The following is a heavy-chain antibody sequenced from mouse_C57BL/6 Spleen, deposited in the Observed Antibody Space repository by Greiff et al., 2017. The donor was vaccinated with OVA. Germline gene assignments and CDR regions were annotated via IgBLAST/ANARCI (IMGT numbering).Heavy chain of an antibody. V-gene: IGHV14-1*01. D-gene: IGHD2-2*01. CDR1: GFNIKDYY. J-gene: IGHJ4*01. Sequence: EVQLQQSGAELVRPGASVKLYCTASGFNIKDYYMHWVKQRPEQGLEWIGRIDPEDGDTEYAPKFQGKATMTADTSSNTAYLQLSSLTSEDTAVYYCTTVYGYGRGYAMDYWGQGTSVTVSS. CDR2: IDPEDGDT. CDR3: TTVYGYGRGYAMDY.